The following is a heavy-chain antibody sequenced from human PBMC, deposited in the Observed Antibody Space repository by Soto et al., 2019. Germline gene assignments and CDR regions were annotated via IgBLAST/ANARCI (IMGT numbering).Heavy chain of an antibody. J-gene: IGHJ4*02. V-gene: IGHV3-7*01. CDR3: ARDTTAGYFDY. D-gene: IGHD2-21*02. CDR2: ICHDGTQE. Sequence: PGGSLRLSCAASGFTFSSYGMHGVRQAPGKGLEWVANICHDGTQENLADSVKGRFTISRDNAKNSLYLQVNSLRADDSAVYYCARDTTAGYFDYWGQGTLVTVSS. CDR1: GFTFSSYG.